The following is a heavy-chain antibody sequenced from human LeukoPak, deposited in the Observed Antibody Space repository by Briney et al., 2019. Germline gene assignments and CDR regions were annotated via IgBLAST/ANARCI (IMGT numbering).Heavy chain of an antibody. Sequence: PGGSLRLSCAASGFTFSSYSMNWVRQAPGKGLERVSYISSSSSTIYYADSVKGRFTISRDNAKNSLYLQMNSLRAEDTAVYYWAKGRPHPRNYWAHWGKEPLVTVSS. CDR2: ISSSSSTI. J-gene: IGHJ4*02. V-gene: IGHV3-48*01. D-gene: IGHD1-7*01. CDR3: AKGRPHPRNYWAH. CDR1: GFTFSSYS.